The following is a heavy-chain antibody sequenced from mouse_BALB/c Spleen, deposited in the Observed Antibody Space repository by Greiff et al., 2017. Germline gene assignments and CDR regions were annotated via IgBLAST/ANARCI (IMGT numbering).Heavy chain of an antibody. CDR1: GYTFSSYW. Sequence: QVQLQQSGAELMKPGASVKISCKATGYTFSSYWIEWVKQRPGHGLEWIGEILPGSGSTNYNEKFKGKATFTADTSSNTAYMQLSSLTSEDSAVYYCAGGGDITTVVAPSGYFDVWGEGTTVTVSS. J-gene: IGHJ1*01. D-gene: IGHD1-1*01. CDR3: AGGGDITTVVAPSGYFDV. CDR2: ILPGSGST. V-gene: IGHV1-9*01.